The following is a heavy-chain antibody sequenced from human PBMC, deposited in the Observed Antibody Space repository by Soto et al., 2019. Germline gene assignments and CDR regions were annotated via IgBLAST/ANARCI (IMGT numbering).Heavy chain of an antibody. CDR2: ISSTTNYI. V-gene: IGHV3-21*01. CDR1: GFTFTRYS. CDR3: ARESEDLTSNFAY. J-gene: IGHJ4*02. Sequence: EVQLVESGGGLAKPGGSLRLSCAASGFTFTRYSINWVRQAPGKGLQWVSSISSTTNYIYYADSMKGRFTVSRDTAKNSVYLEMNSLSAEDTAVYYCARESEDLTSNFAYWGQGTLVTVS.